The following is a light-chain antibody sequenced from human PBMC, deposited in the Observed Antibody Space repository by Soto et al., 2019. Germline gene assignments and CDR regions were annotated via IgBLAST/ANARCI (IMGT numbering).Light chain of an antibody. CDR1: QSVSSN. J-gene: IGKJ5*01. CDR2: GAS. Sequence: EIVMTQSPATLSVSPGDRATISCRASQSVSSNLAWYQQKPGQAPRLLIYGASTRATGIPARFSGSGSGTEFTLTISSLQSEDFAVYYCQQYNNSPFTFGQGTRLEIK. CDR3: QQYNNSPFT. V-gene: IGKV3-15*01.